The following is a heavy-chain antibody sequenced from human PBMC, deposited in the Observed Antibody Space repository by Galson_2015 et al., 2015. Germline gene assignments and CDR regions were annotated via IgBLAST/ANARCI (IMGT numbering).Heavy chain of an antibody. Sequence: LRLSCAASGFTFSSYAMHWVRQAPGKGLEWVAVISYDGSNKYYADSVKGRFTNSRDNSKNTLYLQMNSLRAEDTAVYYCARERYDFWSGPVGGAFDIWGQGTMVTVSS. J-gene: IGHJ3*02. CDR2: ISYDGSNK. D-gene: IGHD3-3*01. CDR1: GFTFSSYA. V-gene: IGHV3-30*01. CDR3: ARERYDFWSGPVGGAFDI.